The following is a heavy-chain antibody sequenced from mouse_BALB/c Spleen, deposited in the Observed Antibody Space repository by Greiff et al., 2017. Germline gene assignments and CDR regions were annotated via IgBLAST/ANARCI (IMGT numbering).Heavy chain of an antibody. CDR1: GYTFSSYW. J-gene: IGHJ2*01. V-gene: IGHV1-9*01. CDR3: ASHYYGPDD. Sequence: LKQSGAELMKPGASVKISCKATGYTFSSYWIEWVKQRPGHGLEWIGAILPGSGSTNYKEKFKGKATFTADTSSNTAYMQLSSLTSEDSAVYYCASHYYGPDDWGQGTTLTVSS. D-gene: IGHD1-2*01. CDR2: ILPGSGST.